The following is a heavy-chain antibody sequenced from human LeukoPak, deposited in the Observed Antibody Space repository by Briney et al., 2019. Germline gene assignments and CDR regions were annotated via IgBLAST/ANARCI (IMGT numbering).Heavy chain of an antibody. CDR3: AKDSLADIDY. CDR2: IRHDGSIK. D-gene: IGHD3-16*01. J-gene: IGHJ4*02. V-gene: IGHV3-30*02. CDR1: EFIFGTYG. Sequence: GGSLRLSCAASEFIFGTYGMYWVRQAPGKGLEWVAFIRHDGSIKNYADSVKGRSTISRDNSKNTLYLQMNSLRAEDTAVYYCAKDSLADIDYWGQGTLVTVSS.